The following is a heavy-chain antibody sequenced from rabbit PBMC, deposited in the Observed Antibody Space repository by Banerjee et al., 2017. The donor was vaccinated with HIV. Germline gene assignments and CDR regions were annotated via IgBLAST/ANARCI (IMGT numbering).Heavy chain of an antibody. CDR2: IDAGSGTT. V-gene: IGHV1S45*01. J-gene: IGHJ4*01. CDR3: ASDSSVAAYGL. Sequence: QEQLEESGGGLVKPEGSLKLSCTASGFDLSSYYVMCWVRRAPGKGLEWIGCIDAGSGTTYYANWAKGRFTVSKTSSTTVTLQMTSLTAADTATYFCASDSSVAAYGLWGPGTLVTVS. CDR1: GFDLSSYYV. D-gene: IGHD1-1*01.